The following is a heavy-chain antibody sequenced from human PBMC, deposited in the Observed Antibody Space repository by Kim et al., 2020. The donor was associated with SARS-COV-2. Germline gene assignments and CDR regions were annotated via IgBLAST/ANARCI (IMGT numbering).Heavy chain of an antibody. Sequence: ASVKVSCKASGYTFTSYGISWVRQAPGQGLEWMGWISAYNGNTNYAQKLQGRVTMTTDTSTSTAYMELRSLRSDDTAVYYCARAWYRVDTAMAHFDYWGQGTLVTVSS. V-gene: IGHV1-18*04. CDR3: ARAWYRVDTAMAHFDY. J-gene: IGHJ4*02. D-gene: IGHD5-18*01. CDR1: GYTFTSYG. CDR2: ISAYNGNT.